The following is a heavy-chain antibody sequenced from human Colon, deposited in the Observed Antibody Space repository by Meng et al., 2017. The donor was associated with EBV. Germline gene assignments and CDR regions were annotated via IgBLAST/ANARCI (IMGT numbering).Heavy chain of an antibody. J-gene: IGHJ4*02. CDR3: ARGKQDAWELLAY. CDR2: IDDSGST. CDR1: GCSISSNIR. D-gene: IGHD1-26*01. Sequence: QGPPQESGPGLVKPSGTLSLTGGVSGCSISSNIRWTWVRQPPGKGLEWIGDIDDSGSTNYNPSLNSRISISLDKSKNHFSLKVNSVTAADTAVYYCARGKQDAWELLAYWGQGALVTVSS. V-gene: IGHV4-4*02.